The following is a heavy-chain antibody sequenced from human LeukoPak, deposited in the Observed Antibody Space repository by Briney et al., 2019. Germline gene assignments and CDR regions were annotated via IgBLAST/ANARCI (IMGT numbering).Heavy chain of an antibody. CDR2: INPNSGGT. Sequence: ASVKVSCKASGYTFTGYYMHWVRQAPGQGLEWVGWINPNSGGTNYAQKFQGRVTMTRDTSISTAYMELSRLRSDDTAVYYCARGGIAVAGTFFDYWGQGTLVTVSS. CDR1: GYTFTGYY. J-gene: IGHJ4*02. D-gene: IGHD6-19*01. V-gene: IGHV1-2*02. CDR3: ARGGIAVAGTFFDY.